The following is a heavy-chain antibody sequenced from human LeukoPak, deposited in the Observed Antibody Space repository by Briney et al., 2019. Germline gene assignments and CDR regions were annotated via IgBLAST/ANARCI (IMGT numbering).Heavy chain of an antibody. CDR2: IYYSGST. CDR3: AREPAGYYYDSSGYYWGGAFDI. D-gene: IGHD3-22*01. CDR1: GGSISSHY. Sequence: SETLSLTCTVSGGSISSHYWSWIRQPPGKGLEWIGYIYYSGSTNYNPSLKSRATISVATSQNQFSLNLSSVPAADTAVYYCAREPAGYYYDSSGYYWGGAFDIWGQGTMVTVSS. V-gene: IGHV4-59*11. J-gene: IGHJ3*02.